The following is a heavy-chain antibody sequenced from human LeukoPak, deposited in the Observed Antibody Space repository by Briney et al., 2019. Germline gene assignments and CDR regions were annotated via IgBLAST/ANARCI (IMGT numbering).Heavy chain of an antibody. D-gene: IGHD6-13*01. CDR1: GYTLTSYD. V-gene: IGHV1-8*01. Sequence: ASVKVSCKASGYTLTSYDINWVRQATGQGLEWMGWMNPNSGNTGYAQKFQGRVTMTRNTSISTAYMELSSLRSEDTAVYYCARSIAAAGTMGLGFDYWGQGTLVTVSS. CDR3: ARSIAAAGTMGLGFDY. J-gene: IGHJ4*02. CDR2: MNPNSGNT.